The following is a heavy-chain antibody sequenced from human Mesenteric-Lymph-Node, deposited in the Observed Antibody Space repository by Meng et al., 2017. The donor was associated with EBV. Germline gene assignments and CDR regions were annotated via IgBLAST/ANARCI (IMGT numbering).Heavy chain of an antibody. Sequence: VHLQGTGPGLVKPSETLSPTCTVSGASVSSGTYYWSWMRQPPGKGLEWIGYVYYSGSTNYNPSLKSRVTISLDTSKNQFSLNLISVTAADTAVYYCVRGAAIGPRYFDSWGQGALVTVSS. CDR3: VRGAAIGPRYFDS. J-gene: IGHJ4*02. CDR2: VYYSGST. D-gene: IGHD2-2*02. CDR1: GASVSSGTYY. V-gene: IGHV4-61*01.